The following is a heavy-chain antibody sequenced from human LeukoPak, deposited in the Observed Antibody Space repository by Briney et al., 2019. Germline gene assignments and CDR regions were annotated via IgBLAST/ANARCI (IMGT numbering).Heavy chain of an antibody. Sequence: GGPLRLSCAASGFTFSSYSMNWVRQAPGKGLEWVSSISSSSSYIYYADSVKGRFTISRDNAKNSLYLQMNSLRAEDTAVYYCARDQSNIVVATLDYWGQGTLVTVSS. CDR2: ISSSSSYI. J-gene: IGHJ4*02. CDR3: ARDQSNIVVATLDY. V-gene: IGHV3-21*01. D-gene: IGHD2-2*01. CDR1: GFTFSSYS.